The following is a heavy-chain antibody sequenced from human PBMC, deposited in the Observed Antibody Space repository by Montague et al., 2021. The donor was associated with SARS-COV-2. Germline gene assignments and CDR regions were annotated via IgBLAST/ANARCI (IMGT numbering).Heavy chain of an antibody. V-gene: IGHV6-1*01. D-gene: IGHD6-19*01. CDR2: TYYMSEWYS. CDR1: GDSVASNSVG. CDR3: VRYSGWFYFDF. J-gene: IGHJ4*02. Sequence: CAISGDSVASNSVGCSWIRQSPSLDLEWLGMTYYMSEWYSDYAPSVRGRLTVNPDASKNEFSLELNYVTPEDTAVYYCVRYSGWFYFDFWGQGTLVTVSS.